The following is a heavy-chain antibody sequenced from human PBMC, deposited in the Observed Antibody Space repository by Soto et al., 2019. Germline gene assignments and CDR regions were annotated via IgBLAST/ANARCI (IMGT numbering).Heavy chain of an antibody. V-gene: IGHV1-18*01. Sequence: ASVMLCFKAAGSMITGCGLSWVRQDTGTGLEWTGWVSTYSVKTNYAQKFQGRVTMTTDTSTTTVYMELRSLRSDDTAVYYCVRDWDCSGTSCSEVFDTCGPRSMVTF. CDR1: GSMITGCG. D-gene: IGHD2-2*01. CDR3: VRDWDCSGTSCSEVFDT. CDR2: VSTYSVKT. J-gene: IGHJ3*02.